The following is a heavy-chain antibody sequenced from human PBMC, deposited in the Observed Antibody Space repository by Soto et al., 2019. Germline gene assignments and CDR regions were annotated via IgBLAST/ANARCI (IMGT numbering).Heavy chain of an antibody. Sequence: EVQLVESGGGLVKPGGSLRLSCAASGFTFNYAWMNWVRQAPGKGPEWVGRIKSKTDGGTTDYAAPVKGRFTISRDDSENTLYLQMDGLKTEDIAVYYCTHYSNIWYWGQGTLVTVSS. V-gene: IGHV3-15*07. CDR1: GFTFNYAW. CDR2: IKSKTDGGTT. CDR3: THYSNIWY. D-gene: IGHD6-13*01. J-gene: IGHJ4*02.